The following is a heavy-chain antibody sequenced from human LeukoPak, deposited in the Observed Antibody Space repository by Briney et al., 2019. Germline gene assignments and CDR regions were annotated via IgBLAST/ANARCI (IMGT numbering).Heavy chain of an antibody. CDR3: ARVEVGIAVAGKGDY. Sequence: ASVKVSCKASGYTFTSYGISWVRQAPGQGLEWMGWISAYNGNTNYAQKLQGRVTMTTDTSTSTAYMELRSLRSDDTAVYYCARVEVGIAVAGKGDYWGQGTLVTVSS. CDR2: ISAYNGNT. CDR1: GYTFTSYG. J-gene: IGHJ4*02. D-gene: IGHD6-19*01. V-gene: IGHV1-18*01.